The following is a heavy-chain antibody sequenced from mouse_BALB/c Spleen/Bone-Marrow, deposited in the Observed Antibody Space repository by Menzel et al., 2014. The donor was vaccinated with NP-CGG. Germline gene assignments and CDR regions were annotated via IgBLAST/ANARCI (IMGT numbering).Heavy chain of an antibody. CDR1: GYTFTSYT. J-gene: IGHJ3*01. CDR3: SGDARTCTWFAY. V-gene: IGHV1-4*01. Sequence: QVQLQQSGAELARPEASVKMSCKASGYTFTSYTMQWIRQRPGQGLEWIGYIVPSGDYTNYNQKFKDKATLTADKSSNTDYMQVSSLTSEGFAVYYCSGDARTCTWFAYWGQGILVTGSA. CDR2: IVPSGDYT.